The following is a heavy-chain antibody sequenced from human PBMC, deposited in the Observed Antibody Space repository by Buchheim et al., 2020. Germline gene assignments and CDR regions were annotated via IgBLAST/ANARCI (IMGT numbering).Heavy chain of an antibody. CDR1: GFTVSSNY. CDR2: IYSGGST. D-gene: IGHD6-19*01. V-gene: IGHV3-66*02. Sequence: EVQLVESGGGLVQPGGSLRLSCAASGFTVSSNYMSWVRQAPGKGLEWVSVIYSGGSTYYADSVKGRFTLSHDNSKTTLDLPMNSLRAEDTAVYYCARVFPSYSSGWYGNYYYYGMDVWGQGTT. J-gene: IGHJ6*02. CDR3: ARVFPSYSSGWYGNYYYYGMDV.